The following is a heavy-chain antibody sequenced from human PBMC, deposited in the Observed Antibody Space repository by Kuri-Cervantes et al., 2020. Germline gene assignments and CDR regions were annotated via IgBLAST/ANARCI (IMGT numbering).Heavy chain of an antibody. J-gene: IGHJ4*02. CDR1: GFTFSSYD. V-gene: IGHV3-23*01. CDR3: ASFYDSSGYYRY. Sequence: GESLKISCAASGFTFSSYDMSWVRQAPGKGLEWVSAISGSGGSTYYADSVKGRFTISRDNSKNTLYLQMNSLRAEDTAVYYCASFYDSSGYYRYWGQGTLVTVSS. D-gene: IGHD3-22*01. CDR2: ISGSGGST.